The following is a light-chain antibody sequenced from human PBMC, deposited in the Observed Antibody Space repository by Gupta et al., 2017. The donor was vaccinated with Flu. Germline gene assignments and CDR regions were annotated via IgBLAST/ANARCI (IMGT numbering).Light chain of an antibody. CDR2: GAS. Sequence: VMTQSPATLSVSPGEGVTLSCRASQNVGMFLAWYQQRPGQAPRLLFFGASTRASDVPGRFSASGSGTDFTLSISTFQSEDVGVYFCQQYDSWPPYTFGQGTKLEIK. V-gene: IGKV3-15*01. J-gene: IGKJ2*01. CDR1: QNVGMF. CDR3: QQYDSWPPYT.